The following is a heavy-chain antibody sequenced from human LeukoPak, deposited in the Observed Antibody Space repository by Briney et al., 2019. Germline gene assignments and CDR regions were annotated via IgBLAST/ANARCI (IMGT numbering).Heavy chain of an antibody. Sequence: PGGSLRLSCSASGFTFSDYAMHWVRQAPGKGLEWVSEINGRGTLTHYADSVRGRFTISRDNSKNIMYLEMNSLRVEDTAVYFCARDSELVPAIRERQNRLDSWGQGTLVTVSS. CDR3: ARDSELVPAIRERQNRLDS. J-gene: IGHJ5*01. CDR2: INGRGTLT. V-gene: IGHV3-23*01. CDR1: GFTFSDYA. D-gene: IGHD5-18*01.